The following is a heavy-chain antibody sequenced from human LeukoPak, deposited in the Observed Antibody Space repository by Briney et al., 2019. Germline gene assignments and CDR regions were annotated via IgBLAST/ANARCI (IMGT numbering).Heavy chain of an antibody. Sequence: GGSLRLSCAASGFTFSSYAMSWVRQAPGKGLEWVSAISGSGGSTYYADSVKGRFTISRDKSKNTLYLQMNSLRAEDTAVYYCAKDLDYYDSSGYYLGYWGQGTLVTVSS. CDR1: GFTFSSYA. V-gene: IGHV3-23*01. D-gene: IGHD3-22*01. CDR2: ISGSGGST. CDR3: AKDLDYYDSSGYYLGY. J-gene: IGHJ4*02.